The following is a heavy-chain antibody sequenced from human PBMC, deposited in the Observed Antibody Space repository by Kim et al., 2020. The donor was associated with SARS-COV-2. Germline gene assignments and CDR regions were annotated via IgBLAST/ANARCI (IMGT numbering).Heavy chain of an antibody. D-gene: IGHD1-26*01. CDR3: AKDGRWPKDAFDI. CDR2: ISGGSGVT. Sequence: GGSLRLSCAASGFTLSAYGMSWVRQAPGEGLEWVSAISGGSGVTYYPASVKGRFTISRDNSKNTLYLQMNGLRAEDTAAYYCAKDGRWPKDAFDIWGQGT. J-gene: IGHJ3*02. CDR1: GFTLSAYG. V-gene: IGHV3-23*01.